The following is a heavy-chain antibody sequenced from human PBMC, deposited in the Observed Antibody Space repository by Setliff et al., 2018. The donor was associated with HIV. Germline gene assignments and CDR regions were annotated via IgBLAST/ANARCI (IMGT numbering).Heavy chain of an antibody. D-gene: IGHD1-26*01. CDR2: IYYSGST. CDR1: GGSIKSSSDY. CDR3: ARLSWDVDD. V-gene: IGHV4-39*01. Sequence: SETLSLTCTVSGGSIKSSSDYWGWIRQPPGKGLEWIGTIYYSGSTYYSPSLKSRVTISVDTSKNQFSLKLNFVTAADTAVYYCARLSWDVDDWGRGTLVTVSS. J-gene: IGHJ4*01.